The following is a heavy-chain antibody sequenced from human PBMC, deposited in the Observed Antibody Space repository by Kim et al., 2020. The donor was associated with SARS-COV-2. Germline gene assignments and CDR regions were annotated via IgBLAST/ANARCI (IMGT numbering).Heavy chain of an antibody. D-gene: IGHD2-21*02. V-gene: IGHV3-23*01. CDR1: NFTFSNFA. CDR3: ARHLHVTTVTFYWFFDL. J-gene: IGHJ2*01. CDR2: IFGSGFGT. Sequence: GGSLRLSCAASNFTFSNFAMSWVRQAPGKGLEWVAGIFGSGFGTYYSSSVQGRFIISRENSENALYLQMKDLRDEDTARYYCARHLHVTTVTFYWFFDLWGRGTPVSVSS.